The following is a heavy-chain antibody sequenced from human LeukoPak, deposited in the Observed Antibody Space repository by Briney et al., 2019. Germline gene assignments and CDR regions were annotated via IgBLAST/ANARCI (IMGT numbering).Heavy chain of an antibody. D-gene: IGHD1-26*01. V-gene: IGHV3-30*02. CDR2: IQYDGSNK. Sequence: GGSLRLSCAMSGFTFSNYDLHWVRQAPGKGLEWVTFIQYDGSNKYYADSVKGRFTISRDNSKNTLYLQMNSLRAEDTAVYYCAKDENGYSGSIDYWGQGTLVTVSS. CDR3: AKDENGYSGSIDY. J-gene: IGHJ4*02. CDR1: GFTFSNYD.